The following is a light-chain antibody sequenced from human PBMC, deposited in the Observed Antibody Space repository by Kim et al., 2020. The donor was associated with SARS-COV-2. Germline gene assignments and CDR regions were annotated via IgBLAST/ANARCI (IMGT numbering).Light chain of an antibody. Sequence: QTTTIACTGTSSDVGGYKAVSWYQQHPGKAPKLMIYDVSNRPSGVSNRISGSKSGNTASLTISGLQAEDEADYYCSSYTSSSTLVVFGGGTQLTVL. J-gene: IGLJ2*01. CDR3: SSYTSSSTLVV. CDR1: SSDVGGYKA. CDR2: DVS. V-gene: IGLV2-14*03.